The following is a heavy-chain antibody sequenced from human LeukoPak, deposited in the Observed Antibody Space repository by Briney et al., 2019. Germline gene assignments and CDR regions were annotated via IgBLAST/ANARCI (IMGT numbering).Heavy chain of an antibody. CDR2: INHSGST. D-gene: IGHD4-23*01. Sequence: SSETLSLTCAVYGGSFSGYYWSWIRQPPGKGLEWIGEINHSGSTNYNPSLKSRVTISVDTSKNQFSLKLSSVTAADTAVYYCARWSGGTAINYWGQGTLVTVSS. CDR1: GGSFSGYY. V-gene: IGHV4-34*01. J-gene: IGHJ4*02. CDR3: ARWSGGTAINY.